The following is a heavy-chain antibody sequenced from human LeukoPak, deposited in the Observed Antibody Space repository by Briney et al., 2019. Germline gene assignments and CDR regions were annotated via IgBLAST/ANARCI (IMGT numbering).Heavy chain of an antibody. Sequence: GGSLRLSCAASGFTFSSYSMNWVRQAPGKGLEWVSSISSSSSYIYYADSVKGRFTISRDNAKNSPYLQMNSLRAEDTAVFYCARDNEYYGSGSYYDWFDPWGQGTLVTVSS. J-gene: IGHJ5*02. CDR2: ISSSSSYI. CDR1: GFTFSSYS. D-gene: IGHD3-10*01. CDR3: ARDNEYYGSGSYYDWFDP. V-gene: IGHV3-21*01.